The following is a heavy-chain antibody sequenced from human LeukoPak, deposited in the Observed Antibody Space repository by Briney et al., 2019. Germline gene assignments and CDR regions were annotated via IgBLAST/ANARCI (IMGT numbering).Heavy chain of an antibody. J-gene: IGHJ4*02. D-gene: IGHD6-19*01. Sequence: GGSLRLSCALSGFTQSSYWKHWVRQVPGRGLVWVSRINIDGSTTTYADSVKGRFTISRDNVKNTLYLQMNSLRAEDTTLYYCARVGGPGWYGYWGQGTLVTVSS. V-gene: IGHV3-74*03. CDR1: GFTQSSYW. CDR3: ARVGGPGWYGY. CDR2: INIDGSTT.